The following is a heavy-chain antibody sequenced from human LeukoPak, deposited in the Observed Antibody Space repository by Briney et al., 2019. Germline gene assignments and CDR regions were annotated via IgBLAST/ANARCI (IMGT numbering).Heavy chain of an antibody. D-gene: IGHD3-3*01. CDR3: PRDSTYYDFWSGFNWFDP. CDR1: GFTFSSYA. J-gene: IGHJ5*02. Sequence: GGSLRLSCAASGFTFSSYAMHWVRQAPGKGLEYVSAISSNGDSTYYANSVKGRFTISRDNSKNTLYLQMGSLRAEDMAVYYCPRDSTYYDFWSGFNWFDPWGQGTLVTVSS. CDR2: ISSNGDST. V-gene: IGHV3-64*01.